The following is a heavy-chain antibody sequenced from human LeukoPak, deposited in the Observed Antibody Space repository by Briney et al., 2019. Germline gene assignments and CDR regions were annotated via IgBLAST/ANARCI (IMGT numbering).Heavy chain of an antibody. D-gene: IGHD5-18*01. J-gene: IGHJ4*02. CDR1: GFTFSSYG. V-gene: IGHV3-33*01. CDR2: IWYDGSNK. Sequence: GGSLRLSCAASGFTFSSYGMHWVRQAPGKGLEWVAVIWYDGSNKYYADSVKGRFTISRDNSKNTLYLQMNSLRAEDTAVYYCARDILMDTAMVPPIPFDYWGQGTLVTVSS. CDR3: ARDILMDTAMVPPIPFDY.